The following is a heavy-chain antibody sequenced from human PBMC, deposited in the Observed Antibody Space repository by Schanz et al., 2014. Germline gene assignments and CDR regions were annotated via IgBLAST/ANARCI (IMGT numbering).Heavy chain of an antibody. CDR2: IWYDGSNE. CDR3: ARDHQLLARYYMDV. Sequence: QVQLVESGGGVAQPGRSLRLSCAASGFTFSNHGMHWVRQSPGKGLEWVALIWYDGSNEYYADSVKGRFTISSDNPKKTLYLQMSSLRAEDTAVYYCARDHQLLARYYMDVWGKGTTVTVSS. J-gene: IGHJ6*03. V-gene: IGHV3-33*01. CDR1: GFTFSNHG. D-gene: IGHD6-19*01.